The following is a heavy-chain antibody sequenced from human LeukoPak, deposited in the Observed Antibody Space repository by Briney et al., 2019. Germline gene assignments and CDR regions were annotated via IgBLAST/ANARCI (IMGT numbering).Heavy chain of an antibody. CDR2: ISGSGGST. V-gene: IGHV3-23*01. CDR3: AKDLWFGELSVYFDY. D-gene: IGHD3-10*01. Sequence: GGSLRLSCAASGFTFSSYAMSWVRQAPGKGLEWVSAISGSGGSTYYADSVKGRFTISRDNSKNTLYLQMNSLRAEDTALYYCAKDLWFGELSVYFDYWGQGTLVTVSS. J-gene: IGHJ4*02. CDR1: GFTFSSYA.